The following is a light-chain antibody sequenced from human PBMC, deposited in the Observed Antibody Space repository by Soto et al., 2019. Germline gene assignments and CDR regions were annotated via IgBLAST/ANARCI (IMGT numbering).Light chain of an antibody. Sequence: DIVMTQSPLSLPVTPGEPAAISCRSSQSLLHSNGYNYLDWYLQKPGQSPQLLIYLGSNRASGVTDRFSGSGSGTDFTLKISRVEAEDVGVYYCMQALHTPRFTFGPGTKVDIK. CDR3: MQALHTPRFT. CDR1: QSLLHSNGYNY. V-gene: IGKV2-28*01. CDR2: LGS. J-gene: IGKJ3*01.